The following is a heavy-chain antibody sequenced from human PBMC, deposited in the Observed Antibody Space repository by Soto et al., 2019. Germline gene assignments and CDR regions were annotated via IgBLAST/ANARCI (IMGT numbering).Heavy chain of an antibody. CDR1: GGSISSGGYS. CDR3: ARVIWIDVFQY. Sequence: QVQLQESGSRLLKPSQTLSLTCTVSGGSISSGGYSWTWIRQPPGKGLEWIGYVHHTGSTTYNPSLKTRGKLSVDRPNTQFFLSLTTATAADSAADYCARVIWIDVFQYWCLGNLVAVSS. V-gene: IGHV4-30-2*01. D-gene: IGHD1-1*01. J-gene: IGHJ1*01. CDR2: VHHTGST.